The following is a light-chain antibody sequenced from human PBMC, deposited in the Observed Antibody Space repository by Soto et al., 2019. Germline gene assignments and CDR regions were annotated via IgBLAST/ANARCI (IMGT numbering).Light chain of an antibody. Sequence: EIVLTQSPATLSLSPGERATLSCRASQSVSNYLAWYHQKPGQAPRLLIYDASNRATAIPDRFSGSRSGTDFTLTISSLEPEDFAVYYCLQRSSWPRTFGQGTRLEIK. V-gene: IGKV3-11*01. CDR2: DAS. CDR3: LQRSSWPRT. J-gene: IGKJ2*01. CDR1: QSVSNY.